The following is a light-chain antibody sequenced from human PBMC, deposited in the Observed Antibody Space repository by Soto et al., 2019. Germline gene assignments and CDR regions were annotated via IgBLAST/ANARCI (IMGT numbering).Light chain of an antibody. V-gene: IGKV3-20*01. J-gene: IGKJ1*01. CDR2: GAS. CDR3: QQYDSSPWT. Sequence: EIVLTQSPGTLSLSPGERATLSCRASQSVSSSFLAWYQQKPGQAPRLLIYGASSRATGIPDRFSGSGSGTDFNLTISRLEPEDFAVYYCQQYDSSPWTCGQGTKVEIK. CDR1: QSVSSSF.